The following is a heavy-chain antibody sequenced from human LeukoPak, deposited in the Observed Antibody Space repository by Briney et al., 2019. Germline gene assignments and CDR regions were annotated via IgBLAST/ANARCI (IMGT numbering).Heavy chain of an antibody. V-gene: IGHV4-59*01. CDR1: GGSISTYY. CDR2: IDYRGST. Sequence: SETLPLTCTVSGGSISTYYWTWIRQPPGKGLEWIAYIDYRGSTTYNPSLRSRVTISVDTSRNQFSLKLSSVTAADTAVYYCARSRSGYSYDHAAFEIWGQGTMVTVSS. CDR3: ARSRSGYSYDHAAFEI. J-gene: IGHJ3*02. D-gene: IGHD5-18*01.